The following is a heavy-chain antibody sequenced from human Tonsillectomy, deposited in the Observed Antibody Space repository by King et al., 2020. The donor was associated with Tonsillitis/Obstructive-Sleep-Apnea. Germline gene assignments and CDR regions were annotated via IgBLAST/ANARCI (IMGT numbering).Heavy chain of an antibody. V-gene: IGHV3-15*07. Sequence: VQLVESGGGLVKPGGSFRLSCAASGFTFSNAWMNWVRQAPGKGLEWVGRIKSKTDGGTTDYAAPVKGRFTISRDDSKNTLYLQMNSLKTEDTAVYYCTTDYYYYYGMDVWGQGTTVTVSS. J-gene: IGHJ6*02. CDR2: IKSKTDGGTT. CDR3: TTDYYYYYGMDV. CDR1: GFTFSNAW.